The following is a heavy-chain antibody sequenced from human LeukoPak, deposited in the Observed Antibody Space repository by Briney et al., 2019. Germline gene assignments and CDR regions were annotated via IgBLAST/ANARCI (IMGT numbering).Heavy chain of an antibody. D-gene: IGHD4-17*01. CDR3: AYLVSDYPGNWFDP. Sequence: ASVNVSCKASGYTFTSYGISWVRQAPGQGLEWMGWISAYNGNTNYAQKLQGRVTMTTDTSTSTAYMELRSLRSDDTAVYYCAYLVSDYPGNWFDPWGQGTLVTVSS. CDR1: GYTFTSYG. V-gene: IGHV1-18*01. J-gene: IGHJ5*02. CDR2: ISAYNGNT.